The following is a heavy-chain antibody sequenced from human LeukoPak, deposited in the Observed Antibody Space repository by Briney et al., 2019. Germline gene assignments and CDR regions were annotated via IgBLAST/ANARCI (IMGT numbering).Heavy chain of an antibody. Sequence: GGSLRLSCAASGFTFSSYWMHWVRQAPGKGLVWVSGINSDGRSTRYADSVKGRFTISRDNAKNTLYLQMNSLRAEDTAVYYCASKEVFDYWGQGTLVTVSS. CDR2: INSDGRST. V-gene: IGHV3-74*01. CDR1: GFTFSSYW. J-gene: IGHJ4*02. CDR3: ASKEVFDY.